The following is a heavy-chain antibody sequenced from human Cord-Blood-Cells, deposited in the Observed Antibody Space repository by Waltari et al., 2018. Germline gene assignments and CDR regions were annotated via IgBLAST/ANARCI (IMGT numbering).Heavy chain of an antibody. D-gene: IGHD3-9*01. J-gene: IGHJ4*02. CDR3: AVGYDILTYYFDY. CDR2: INPNSGGT. CDR1: GYTFTGYY. V-gene: IGHV1-2*06. Sequence: QVQLVQSGAEVKKPGASVKVSCKASGYTFTGYYMHWVRQAPGHGLEWMGQINPNSGGTNYAQKFQGRVTMPRDTYISTAYMELSRLRSDDTAVYYCAVGYDILTYYFDYWGQGTLVTVSS.